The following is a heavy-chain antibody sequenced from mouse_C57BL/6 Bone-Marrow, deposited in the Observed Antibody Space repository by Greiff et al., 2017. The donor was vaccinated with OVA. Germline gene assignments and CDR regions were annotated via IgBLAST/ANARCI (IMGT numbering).Heavy chain of an antibody. Sequence: VKLMESGAELVRPGASVTLSCKASGYTFTDYEMHWVKQTPVHGLEWIGAIDPETGGPAYNQKFKGKAILTADKSSSTAYMELRSRTSEDSAVYYCTSPPDYSYAMDYWGQGTSVTVSS. D-gene: IGHD1-1*01. J-gene: IGHJ4*01. CDR2: IDPETGGP. V-gene: IGHV1-15*01. CDR1: GYTFTDYE. CDR3: TSPPDYSYAMDY.